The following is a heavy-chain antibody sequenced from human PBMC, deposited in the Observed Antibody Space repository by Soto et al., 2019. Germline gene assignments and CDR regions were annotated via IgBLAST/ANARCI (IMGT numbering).Heavy chain of an antibody. Sequence: PGGSLRLSCAASGFTFSSYGMHWVRQAPGKGLEWVAVIWYDGSNKYYADSVKGRFTISRDNSKNTLYLQMNSLRAEDTAVYYCARAQGVYYDILTGYYDYWGQGTLVTVSS. CDR2: IWYDGSNK. J-gene: IGHJ4*02. CDR3: ARAQGVYYDILTGYYDY. CDR1: GFTFSSYG. D-gene: IGHD3-9*01. V-gene: IGHV3-33*01.